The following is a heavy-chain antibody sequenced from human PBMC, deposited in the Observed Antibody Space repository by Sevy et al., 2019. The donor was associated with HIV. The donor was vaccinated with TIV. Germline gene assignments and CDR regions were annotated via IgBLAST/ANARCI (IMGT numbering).Heavy chain of an antibody. J-gene: IGHJ3*02. D-gene: IGHD1-26*01. CDR3: ARAEPEWELRAFGAFDI. Sequence: GGSLRLSCAASGFTFSSYSMNWVRQAPGKGLEWVSSISSSSSYIYYADSVKGRFTISRDNAKNSLYLQMNSLRAEDTAVYYCARAEPEWELRAFGAFDIWGLGTMVTVSS. CDR1: GFTFSSYS. CDR2: ISSSSSYI. V-gene: IGHV3-21*01.